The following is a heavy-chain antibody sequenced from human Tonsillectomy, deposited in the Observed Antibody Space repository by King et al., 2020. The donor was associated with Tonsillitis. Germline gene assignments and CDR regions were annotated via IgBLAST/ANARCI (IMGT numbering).Heavy chain of an antibody. J-gene: IGHJ6*02. CDR1: GYSFTSYW. Sequence: VQLVESGAEVKKPGESLRISCTGSGYSFTSYWINWVRQMPGKGLEWMGRIDPSDSYTNYSPSFQGHVTISADKSISTAYLQWSSLKASDTAMYYCASFQGLPPNYYYGLDVWGQGTTVTVSS. V-gene: IGHV5-10-1*03. CDR2: IDPSDSYT. CDR3: ASFQGLPPNYYYGLDV. D-gene: IGHD5-18*01.